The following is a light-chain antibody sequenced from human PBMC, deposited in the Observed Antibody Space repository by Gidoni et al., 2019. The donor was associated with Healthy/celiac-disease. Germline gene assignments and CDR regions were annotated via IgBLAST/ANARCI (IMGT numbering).Light chain of an antibody. J-gene: IGKJ5*01. CDR2: GAS. V-gene: IGKV3-20*01. Sequence: EIVLTQSPGTLSLSPGERATLSCRASQSVSSSYLAWYQQKPGQAPRLLIYGASSRATGIPDRFSGSGSGTDFTLTISRLEPEDFAVYYCQQYGSSPLITLXQGTRLEIK. CDR3: QQYGSSPLIT. CDR1: QSVSSSY.